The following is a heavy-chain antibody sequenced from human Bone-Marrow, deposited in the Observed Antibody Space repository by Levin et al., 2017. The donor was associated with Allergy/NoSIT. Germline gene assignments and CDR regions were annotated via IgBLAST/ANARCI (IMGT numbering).Heavy chain of an antibody. CDR2: IYSGGST. Sequence: PGGSLRLSCTASGFSVTSNYINWVRQSPGKGLEWVALIYSGGSTNYADSVKGRFTISRDNSKNTVYLQMNSLRGDDTAVYYCARDPNAAATGTFGWGQGTLVTVSS. J-gene: IGHJ4*02. D-gene: IGHD6-13*01. V-gene: IGHV3-66*01. CDR1: GFSVTSNY. CDR3: ARDPNAAATGTFG.